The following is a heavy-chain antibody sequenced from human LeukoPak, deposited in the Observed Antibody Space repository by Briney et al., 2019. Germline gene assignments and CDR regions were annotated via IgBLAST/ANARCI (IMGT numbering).Heavy chain of an antibody. CDR1: GFAFSSYA. D-gene: IGHD2-8*01. J-gene: IGHJ4*02. CDR2: ISGSGGST. CDR3: AKDSGGYCTIGVCRLDY. Sequence: PGGSLRLSCAASGFAFSSYAMSWVRQAPGKGLEWVSAISGSGGSTYYADSVKGRFTISRDNSKNTLYLQMNSLRAEDTAVYYWAKDSGGYCTIGVCRLDYGGQGPLVTVSS. V-gene: IGHV3-23*01.